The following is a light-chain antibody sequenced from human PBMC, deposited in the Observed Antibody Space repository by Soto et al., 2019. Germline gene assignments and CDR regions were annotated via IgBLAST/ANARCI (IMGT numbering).Light chain of an antibody. V-gene: IGLV2-11*01. CDR3: CSYAGTYTVWV. Sequence: SALAQPRSVSGSPGQSFTISCALSSSDFGNYNLVSWYQHHPGKAPKLMIYDVTKRPSGVPDRFSASKSGNTASLTISGLQAEDEADYYCCSYAGTYTVWVFGGGTKVTVL. CDR2: DVT. J-gene: IGLJ3*02. CDR1: SSDFGNYNL.